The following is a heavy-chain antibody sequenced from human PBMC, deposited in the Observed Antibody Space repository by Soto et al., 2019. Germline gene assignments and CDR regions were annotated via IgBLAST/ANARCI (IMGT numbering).Heavy chain of an antibody. CDR3: GKDRGYCSGGSGYTIPPLTDY. D-gene: IGHD2-15*01. CDR1: GFTFSSYA. V-gene: IGHV3-23*01. CDR2: ISGSGGST. Sequence: PGGSLRLSCAASGFTFSSYAMSCVRQAPGKGLEWVSAISGSGGSTYYADSAKGRFTISRDNSKHTLYLQMNNLRAEDTAVYYCGKDRGYCSGGSGYTIPPLTDYWGQGTLVTVFS. J-gene: IGHJ4*02.